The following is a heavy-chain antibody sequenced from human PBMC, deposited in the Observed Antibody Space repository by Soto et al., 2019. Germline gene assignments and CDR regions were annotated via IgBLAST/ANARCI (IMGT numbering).Heavy chain of an antibody. Sequence: GESLKISCKGSGYSFTSYWIGWVRQMPGKGLEWMGIIYPGDSDTRYSPSFQGQVTISADKSISTAYLQWSSLKASDTAMYYCARQGGGAARPDGMDVWGQGTTVTVSS. D-gene: IGHD6-6*01. CDR2: IYPGDSDT. V-gene: IGHV5-51*01. J-gene: IGHJ6*02. CDR1: GYSFTSYW. CDR3: ARQGGGAARPDGMDV.